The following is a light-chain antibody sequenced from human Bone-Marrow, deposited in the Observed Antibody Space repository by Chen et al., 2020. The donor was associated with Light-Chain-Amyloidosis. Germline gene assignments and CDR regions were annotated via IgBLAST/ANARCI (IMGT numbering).Light chain of an antibody. Sequence: SYELTQPPSVSVSLGQTARITCSGDDLPTKYAYWYQQKPGQSPVLVICRDTESPSGISERFSGSSSGATATLTISGVQAEDETDYHCQSADSSGTYEVIFGGGTKLTVL. V-gene: IGLV3-25*03. J-gene: IGLJ2*01. CDR3: QSADSSGTYEVI. CDR1: DLPTKY. CDR2: RDT.